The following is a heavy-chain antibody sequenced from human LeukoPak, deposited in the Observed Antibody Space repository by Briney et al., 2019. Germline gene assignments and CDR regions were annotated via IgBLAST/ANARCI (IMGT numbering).Heavy chain of an antibody. Sequence: GGSLRLSCAASGFTFSSYAMSWVRQAPGKGLGWVSAISGSGGSTYYADPVKGRFTISRDNSKNTLYLQMNSLRAEDTAVYYCAKAPRVRVYFDYWGQGTLVTVSS. CDR3: AKAPRVRVYFDY. D-gene: IGHD1-1*01. J-gene: IGHJ4*02. V-gene: IGHV3-23*01. CDR2: ISGSGGST. CDR1: GFTFSSYA.